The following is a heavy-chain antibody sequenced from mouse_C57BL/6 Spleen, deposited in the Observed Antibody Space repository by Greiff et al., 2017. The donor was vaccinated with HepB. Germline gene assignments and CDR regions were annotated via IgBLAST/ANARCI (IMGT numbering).Heavy chain of an antibody. J-gene: IGHJ4*01. V-gene: IGHV1-50*01. Sequence: QVQLQQPGAELVKPGASVKLSCKASGYTFTSYWMQWVKQRPGQGLEWIGEIDPSDSYTNYNQKFKGKATLTVDTSSSTAYMQLSSLTSEDSAVYYCARSHYYGSSGDAMDYWGQGTSVTVSS. D-gene: IGHD1-1*01. CDR2: IDPSDSYT. CDR1: GYTFTSYW. CDR3: ARSHYYGSSGDAMDY.